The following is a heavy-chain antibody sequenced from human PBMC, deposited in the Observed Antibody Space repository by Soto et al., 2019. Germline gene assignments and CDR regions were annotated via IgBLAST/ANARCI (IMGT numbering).Heavy chain of an antibody. D-gene: IGHD6-19*01. CDR1: GFTFSSYA. J-gene: IGHJ4*02. Sequence: GGSLRLSCAASGFTFSSYAMSWVRQAPGKGLEWVSGISGSGGSTYYADSVKGRFTISRDNFKNTLYLQMNSLKAEDTAVYYCAEDPPQGGWFEPNYFDYWGQGTLVTVSS. V-gene: IGHV3-23*01. CDR2: ISGSGGST. CDR3: AEDPPQGGWFEPNYFDY.